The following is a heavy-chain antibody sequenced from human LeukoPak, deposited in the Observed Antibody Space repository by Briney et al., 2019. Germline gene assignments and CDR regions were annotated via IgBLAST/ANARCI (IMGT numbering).Heavy chain of an antibody. V-gene: IGHV3-30-3*01. J-gene: IGHJ5*02. D-gene: IGHD5-18*01. CDR2: ISYDGSNK. Sequence: GGSLRLSCAASGFDFSSNWMHWVRQAPGKGLEWVAIISYDGSNKYYADSVKGRFTISRDNSKNTLYLQMNSLRAEDTAVYYCARDQGDTRLNWFDPWGQGTLVTVSS. CDR3: ARDQGDTRLNWFDP. CDR1: GFDFSSNW.